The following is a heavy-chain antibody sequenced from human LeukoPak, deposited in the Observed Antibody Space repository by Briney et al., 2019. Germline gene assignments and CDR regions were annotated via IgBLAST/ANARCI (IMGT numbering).Heavy chain of an antibody. J-gene: IGHJ4*02. V-gene: IGHV3-74*01. CDR2: INGDGSST. Sequence: PGGSLRLSCAASGFTFSSYSMNWVRQAPGKGLVWVSRINGDGSSTSYADSVKGRFTISRDNAKNTLYLQMNSLRAEDSAVYYCASAYYHYYFDYWGQGTLVTVSS. D-gene: IGHD3-16*01. CDR1: GFTFSSYS. CDR3: ASAYYHYYFDY.